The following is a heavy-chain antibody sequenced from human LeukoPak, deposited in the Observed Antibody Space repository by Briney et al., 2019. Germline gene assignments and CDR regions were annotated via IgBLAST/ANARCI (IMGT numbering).Heavy chain of an antibody. D-gene: IGHD3-22*01. V-gene: IGHV3-30*18. Sequence: GGSLRLSCAASGFTFSSYGMHWVRQAPGKGLEWVAVISYDGSNKYYADSVKGRFTISRDNSKNTLYLQMNSLRAEDTAVYYCAKVLSDYYDSAFDWWGQGTLITVSS. CDR3: AKVLSDYYDSAFDW. CDR2: ISYDGSNK. J-gene: IGHJ4*02. CDR1: GFTFSSYG.